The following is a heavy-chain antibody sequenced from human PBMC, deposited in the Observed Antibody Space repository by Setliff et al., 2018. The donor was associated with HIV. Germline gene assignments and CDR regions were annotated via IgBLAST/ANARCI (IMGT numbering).Heavy chain of an antibody. CDR3: ARIVRWELVAASTFFYYYMDV. CDR2: IYYTSST. D-gene: IGHD1-26*01. V-gene: IGHV4-39*01. J-gene: IGHJ6*03. Sequence: PSETLSLTCTVSGASISSSSHHWAWIRQPPGKGLEYIGNIYYTSSTHHNPSLESRVATSVDTSKNQFSLKLSSVTAADTAVYYCARIVRWELVAASTFFYYYMDVWGKGTTVTVSS. CDR1: GASISSSSHH.